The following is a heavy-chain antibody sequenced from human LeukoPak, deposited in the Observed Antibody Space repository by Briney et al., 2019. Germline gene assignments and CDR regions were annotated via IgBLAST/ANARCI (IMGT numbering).Heavy chain of an antibody. CDR1: GYTFTGYY. J-gene: IGHJ6*03. Sequence: ASVKVSCKASGYTFTGYYMHWVRQAPGQGLEWMGWINPNSGGTNYAQKFQGRVTMTRDTSISTAYMELSRLRSDDTAVYYCARDRYYDFWSGYYSPPYYYYMDVWGKGTTVTVSS. CDR3: ARDRYYDFWSGYYSPPYYYYMDV. CDR2: INPNSGGT. V-gene: IGHV1-2*02. D-gene: IGHD3-3*01.